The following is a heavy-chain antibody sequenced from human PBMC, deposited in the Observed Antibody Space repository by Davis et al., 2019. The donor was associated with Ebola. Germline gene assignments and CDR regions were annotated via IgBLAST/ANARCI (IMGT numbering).Heavy chain of an antibody. J-gene: IGHJ4*02. CDR1: GFTVSNNY. CDR3: AKAGHCGNYCSFDS. Sequence: GESLKISCAASGFTVSNNYMSWVRQAPGKGLEWVSVIHSGGSTYYADSVKGRFTISSDNYKNTLYLQMNSLRAEDTAVYYCAKAGHCGNYCSFDSWGQGTLVTVSS. V-gene: IGHV3-53*01. D-gene: IGHD1-26*01. CDR2: IHSGGST.